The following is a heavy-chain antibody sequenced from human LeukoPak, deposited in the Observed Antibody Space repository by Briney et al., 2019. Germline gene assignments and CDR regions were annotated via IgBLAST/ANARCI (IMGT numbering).Heavy chain of an antibody. J-gene: IGHJ4*02. V-gene: IGHV4-59*11. Sequence: SETLSLTCTVSGGSISSHYWSWIRQPPGKGLEWIGYIYYSGSTNYNPSLKSRVTISVDTSKNQFSLKLSSVTAADTAVYYCARGLYSSSSGGYYFDYWGQGTLVTVSS. CDR2: IYYSGST. CDR3: ARGLYSSSSGGYYFDY. CDR1: GGSISSHY. D-gene: IGHD6-6*01.